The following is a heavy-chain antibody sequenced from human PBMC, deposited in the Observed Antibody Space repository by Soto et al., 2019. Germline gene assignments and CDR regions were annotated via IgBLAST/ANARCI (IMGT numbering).Heavy chain of an antibody. D-gene: IGHD3-9*01. CDR3: AKSPSKARDYEILAGHSVYFDS. J-gene: IGHJ4*02. CDR1: GFTFSDFG. V-gene: IGHV3-30*18. CDR2: ISFDGSHE. Sequence: GGSLRLSCVASGFTFSDFGMHWVRQAPGKGLEWVSVISFDGSHEFYAGSVKGRFSISRDNSKNTLFLQMDNLRPEDTALYYCAKSPSKARDYEILAGHSVYFDSWGQGGLVTVSS.